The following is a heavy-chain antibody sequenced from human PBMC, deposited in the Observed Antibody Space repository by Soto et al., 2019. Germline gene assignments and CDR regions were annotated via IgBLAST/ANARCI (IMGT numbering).Heavy chain of an antibody. CDR3: SRDQSTGWFRWGFEH. J-gene: IGHJ4*02. V-gene: IGHV6-1*01. D-gene: IGHD2-8*02. CDR2: TYYRSGRNN. Sequence: QVQLQQSGPGLVKPSQTLSLTCAISGDSVSDDSAAWTWIRQSPSRGLEWLGRTYYRSGRNNDYSAAVKGRITITAYTVNIQFTLQLNLVTPEDTAVYYRSRDQSTGWFRWGFEHWGQGTLVTVSA. CDR1: GDSVSDDSAA.